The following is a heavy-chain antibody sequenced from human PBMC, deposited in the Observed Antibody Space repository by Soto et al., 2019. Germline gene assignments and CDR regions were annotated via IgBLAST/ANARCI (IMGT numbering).Heavy chain of an antibody. J-gene: IGHJ6*02. CDR3: ATRLRLNYDILTGSLPPYYYYGMDV. CDR1: GYTLTELS. Sequence: GASVKVSCKVSGYTLTELSMHWVRQAPGKGLEWMGGFDPEDGETIYAQKFQGRVTMTEDTSTDTAYMELSSLRSEDTAVYYCATRLRLNYDILTGSLPPYYYYGMDVWGQGTTVTVSS. D-gene: IGHD3-9*01. CDR2: FDPEDGET. V-gene: IGHV1-24*01.